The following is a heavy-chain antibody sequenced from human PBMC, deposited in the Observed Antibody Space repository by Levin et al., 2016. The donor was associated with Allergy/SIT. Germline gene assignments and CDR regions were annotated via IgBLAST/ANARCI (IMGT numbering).Heavy chain of an antibody. J-gene: IGHJ6*02. CDR1: GFTFSSYA. V-gene: IGHV3-64D*06. CDR2: ISSNGGST. CDR3: VREEGSGSFRYYYYGMDV. Sequence: GGPLRLSCSASGFTFSSYAMHWVRQAPGKGLEYVSAISSNGGSTYYADSVKGRFTISRDNSKNTLYLQMSSLRAEDTAVYYCVREEGSGSFRYYYYGMDVWGQGTTVTVSS. D-gene: IGHD3-10*01.